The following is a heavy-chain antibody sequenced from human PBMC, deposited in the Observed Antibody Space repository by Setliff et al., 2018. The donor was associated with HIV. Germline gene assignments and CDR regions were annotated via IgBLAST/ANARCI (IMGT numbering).Heavy chain of an antibody. CDR2: IYHSGST. CDR3: AGLSGSYARVWY. V-gene: IGHV4-38-2*01. J-gene: IGHJ4*02. D-gene: IGHD1-26*01. CDR1: GYSISSGYY. Sequence: SETLSLTCAVSGYSISSGYYWGWIRQPPGKGLEWIGSIYHSGSTYYNPSLKSRVTISVDTSKNQFSLKLSSVTAADTAVYYCAGLSGSYARVWYWGQGTLVTAPQ.